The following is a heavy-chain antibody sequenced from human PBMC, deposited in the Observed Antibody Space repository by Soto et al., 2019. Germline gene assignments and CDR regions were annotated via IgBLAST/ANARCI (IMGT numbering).Heavy chain of an antibody. CDR3: ARTAVGWELAM. Sequence: QVHLVESGGGLVKPGGYLRLSCAASGFTFSDSYMSWIRQAPGKGLEWVSYITSTGYTIYYADSVKGRFTISRDNAKKSLYLQMNSLRAEDTAVYYCARTAVGWELAMWGQGTLVTVSS. V-gene: IGHV3-11*01. D-gene: IGHD1-26*01. J-gene: IGHJ4*02. CDR1: GFTFSDSY. CDR2: ITSTGYTI.